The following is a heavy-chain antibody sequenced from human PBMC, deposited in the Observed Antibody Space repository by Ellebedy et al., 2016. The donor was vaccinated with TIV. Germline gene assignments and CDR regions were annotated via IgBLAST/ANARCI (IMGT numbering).Heavy chain of an antibody. CDR1: GFTFSNYA. V-gene: IGHV3-23*01. D-gene: IGHD6-13*01. CDR3: AKDRFGIAAPPRA. J-gene: IGHJ5*02. CDR2: ISASAGST. Sequence: PGGSLRLSCAASGFTFSNYAMTWVRQAPGKGLEWVSVISASAGSTYYADSVKGRFTISRDNSKNTLYLQMNSLRAEDTAVYYCAKDRFGIAAPPRAWGQGTLVTVSS.